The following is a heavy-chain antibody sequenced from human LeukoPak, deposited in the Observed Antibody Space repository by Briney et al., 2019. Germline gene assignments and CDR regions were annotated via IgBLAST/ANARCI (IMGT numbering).Heavy chain of an antibody. CDR2: INHSGST. V-gene: IGHV4-34*01. Sequence: PGGSLRLSCAASGFTFSSYAMSWVRQPPGKGLEWIGEINHSGSTNYNPSLKSRVTISVDTSKNQFSLKLSSVTAADTAVYYCARGASIYYSWGQGTLVTVSS. D-gene: IGHD2-2*02. CDR1: GFTFSSYA. J-gene: IGHJ4*02. CDR3: ARGASIYYS.